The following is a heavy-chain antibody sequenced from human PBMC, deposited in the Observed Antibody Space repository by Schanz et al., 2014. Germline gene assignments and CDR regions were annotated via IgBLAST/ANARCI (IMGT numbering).Heavy chain of an antibody. CDR1: GFTFTNLG. Sequence: LVESGGGVVQPGRSLRLSCAASGFTFTNLGMHWVRRAPGKGLEWVAFIRYDGSNQYYADSVKGRFTISRDNSKNTLYLQMNSLRDEDTAMYYCARRVPYSFGLDVWGQGATVTVSS. J-gene: IGHJ6*02. V-gene: IGHV3-33*01. CDR2: IRYDGSNQ. D-gene: IGHD1-1*01. CDR3: ARRVPYSFGLDV.